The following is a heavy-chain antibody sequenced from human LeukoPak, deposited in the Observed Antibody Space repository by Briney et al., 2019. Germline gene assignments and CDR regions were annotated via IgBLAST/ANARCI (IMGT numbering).Heavy chain of an antibody. D-gene: IGHD3-10*01. CDR3: ATNILVRDIINWFDP. CDR1: GYSSADYY. CDR2: IKPNSGGT. V-gene: IGHV1-2*02. Sequence: AASVKVSCKASGYSSADYYMHWVRQAPGQGLEWMGWIKPNSGGTRSAQKFQGRVTMTRDTSISAAYMELSSLRYDDTAVYYCATNILVRDIINWFDPWGQGTLVTVSS. J-gene: IGHJ5*02.